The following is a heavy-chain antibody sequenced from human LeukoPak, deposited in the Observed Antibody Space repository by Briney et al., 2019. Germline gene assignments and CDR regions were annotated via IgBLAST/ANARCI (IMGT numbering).Heavy chain of an antibody. Sequence: AETLSLTCTVSGGSITSYYWAWLRQPPGKGLEWIGYIYYSGYSNYNPSLKSRVSMSVDTSKNQFSLKLTSVTAADTAVYYCARVKQDYGETLDYWGQGTLVTVSS. CDR1: GGSITSYY. J-gene: IGHJ4*02. V-gene: IGHV4-59*08. CDR2: IYYSGYS. CDR3: ARVKQDYGETLDY. D-gene: IGHD4-17*01.